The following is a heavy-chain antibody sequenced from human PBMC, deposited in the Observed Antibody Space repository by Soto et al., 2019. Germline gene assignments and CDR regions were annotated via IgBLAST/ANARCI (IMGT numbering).Heavy chain of an antibody. Sequence: QVQLVQSGAEVKKPGASVKVSCKASGYTFTNYAMHWVRQAPGQRLEWMGWINAGNGNTKYSQKFQGRVTITRDTSGSTAYMDLSCLRFEDTAVYYCARGWILYSYFDLWGRGTLVTVFS. CDR1: GYTFTNYA. J-gene: IGHJ2*01. D-gene: IGHD2-2*03. V-gene: IGHV1-3*01. CDR2: INAGNGNT. CDR3: ARGWILYSYFDL.